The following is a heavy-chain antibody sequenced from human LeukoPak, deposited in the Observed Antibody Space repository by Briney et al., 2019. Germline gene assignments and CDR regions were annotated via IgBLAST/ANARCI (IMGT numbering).Heavy chain of an antibody. D-gene: IGHD3-10*01. Sequence: PSETLSLTCTVSGXSISSSSYYWGWIRQPPGKGLEWIGSIYYSGSTYYNPSLKSRVTISVDTSKNQFSLKLSSVTAADTAVYYCARRLGSIHYYGSGSPKYYFDYWGQGTLVTVSS. CDR1: GXSISSSSYY. CDR3: ARRLGSIHYYGSGSPKYYFDY. J-gene: IGHJ4*02. V-gene: IGHV4-39*01. CDR2: IYYSGST.